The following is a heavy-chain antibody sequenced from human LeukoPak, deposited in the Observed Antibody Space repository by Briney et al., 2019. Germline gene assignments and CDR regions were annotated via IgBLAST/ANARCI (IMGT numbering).Heavy chain of an antibody. CDR3: ARDPASQWLVSSYLFDY. D-gene: IGHD6-19*01. J-gene: IGHJ4*02. CDR1: GFTFSSYA. CDR2: ISYDGSNK. Sequence: PGGSLRLSCAASGFTFSSYAMHWVRQAPGKGLEWVAVISYDGSNKYYADSVKGRFTISRDNSKNTLYLQMNSLRAEDTAVYYCARDPASQWLVSSYLFDYWGQGTLVTVSX. V-gene: IGHV3-30-3*01.